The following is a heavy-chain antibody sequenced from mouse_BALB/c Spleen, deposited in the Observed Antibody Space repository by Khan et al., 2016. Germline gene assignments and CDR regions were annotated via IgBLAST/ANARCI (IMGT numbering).Heavy chain of an antibody. J-gene: IGHJ4*01. CDR1: GFSLTSYD. Sequence: QVQLKESGPGLVAPSQSLSITCTVSGFSLTSYDISWIRQPPGKALEWLGVIWTGGGTKYNSAFMSRLSISKDNSKSQVFLKMNSLQTDDTAIYYGVREDGSYAMDYWGQGTSVTVSS. CDR2: IWTGGGT. D-gene: IGHD2-3*01. V-gene: IGHV2-9-2*01. CDR3: VREDGSYAMDY.